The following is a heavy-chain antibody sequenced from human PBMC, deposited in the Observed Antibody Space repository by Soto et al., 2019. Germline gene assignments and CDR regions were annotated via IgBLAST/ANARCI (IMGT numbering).Heavy chain of an antibody. CDR3: ARPSGSGRNGLYYYAMDV. Sequence: PSETLSLTCTVSGGSISSGGYYWSWIRQHPGKGLEWIGYIYYSGSTYYNPSLKSRVTISADRSDSTAYLQWSSLKASDTAMYYCARPSGSGRNGLYYYAMDVWGQGTTVTVSS. J-gene: IGHJ6*02. V-gene: IGHV4-31*03. D-gene: IGHD3-10*01. CDR2: IYYSGST. CDR1: GGSISSGGYY.